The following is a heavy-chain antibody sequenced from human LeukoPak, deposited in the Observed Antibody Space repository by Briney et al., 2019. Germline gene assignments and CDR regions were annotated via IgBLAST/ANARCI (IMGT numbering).Heavy chain of an antibody. Sequence: ETLSLTCAVYGGSFSGYYWSWIRQPPGKGLEWVSAISGSGGSTYYADSVKGRFTISRDNSKNTLYLQMNSLRAEDTAVYYCAKDRHSGYETSFDYWGQGTLVTVSS. J-gene: IGHJ4*02. CDR1: GGSFSGYY. CDR2: ISGSGGST. CDR3: AKDRHSGYETSFDY. D-gene: IGHD5-12*01. V-gene: IGHV3-23*01.